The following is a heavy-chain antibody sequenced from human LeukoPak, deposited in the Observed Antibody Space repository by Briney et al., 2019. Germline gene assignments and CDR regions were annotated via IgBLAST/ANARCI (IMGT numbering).Heavy chain of an antibody. Sequence: PSETLSLTCAVYGVSFSGYYWSWLRQPPGKGLEWIGYIYYSGSTNYNPSLKSRVTILVDTSKNQFSLKLSSVTAADTAVYYCATISAYCGGDCYFDYWGQGTLVTVSS. CDR2: IYYSGST. CDR3: ATISAYCGGDCYFDY. D-gene: IGHD2-21*02. V-gene: IGHV4-59*01. J-gene: IGHJ4*02. CDR1: GVSFSGYY.